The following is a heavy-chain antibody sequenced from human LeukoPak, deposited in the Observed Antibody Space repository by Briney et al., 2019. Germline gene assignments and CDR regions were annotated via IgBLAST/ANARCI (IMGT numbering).Heavy chain of an antibody. V-gene: IGHV5-51*01. CDR1: GYSFTSYW. J-gene: IGHJ4*02. Sequence: GASLKISCKGSGYSFTSYWIGWVRQMPGKGLEWIGIIYPGDSDTRYSPSFQGQVTISADKSISTAYLQWSSLKASDTAMYYCARAGYYYDSSGYPIIDYWGQGTLVTVS. D-gene: IGHD3-22*01. CDR3: ARAGYYYDSSGYPIIDY. CDR2: IYPGDSDT.